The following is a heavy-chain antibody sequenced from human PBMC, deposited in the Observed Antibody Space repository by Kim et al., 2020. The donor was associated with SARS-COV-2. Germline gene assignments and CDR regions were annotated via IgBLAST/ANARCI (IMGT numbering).Heavy chain of an antibody. Sequence: LKSRVTISVDTSKNQFSLKLSSVTAADTAVYYCARAGAARLYYYYGMDVWGQGTTVTVSS. CDR3: ARAGAARLYYYYGMDV. D-gene: IGHD6-6*01. J-gene: IGHJ6*02. V-gene: IGHV4-59*01.